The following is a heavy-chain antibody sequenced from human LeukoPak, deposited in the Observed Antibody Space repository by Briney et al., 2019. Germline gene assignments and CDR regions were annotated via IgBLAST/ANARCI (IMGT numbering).Heavy chain of an antibody. V-gene: IGHV4-59*01. CDR2: IYYSGST. D-gene: IGHD6-6*01. J-gene: IGHJ6*03. CDR1: GGSINSYY. Sequence: SETLSLTCTVSGGSINSYYWSWIRQPPGKGLEWIGYIYYSGSTSYNPSLKSRLTISVDTSKNQFSLKLSSVTAADTAVYYCARGRIASSAPYYYYMDVWGKGTTVTVSS. CDR3: ARGRIASSAPYYYYMDV.